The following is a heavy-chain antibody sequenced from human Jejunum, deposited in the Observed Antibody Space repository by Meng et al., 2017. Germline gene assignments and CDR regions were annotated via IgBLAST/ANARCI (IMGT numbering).Heavy chain of an antibody. J-gene: IGHJ5*02. CDR3: AHRLAYSSNYNVGWFDP. V-gene: IGHV2-5*02. CDR1: GFSLSTSGVG. CDR2: IYWDDDK. Sequence: QVPVKESGPTLVKPTQTLTLTCTFSGFSLSTSGVGVGWIRQPPGKALECLALIYWDDDKRYNPSLKNRLTITKDTSKNQVVLTMTNMDPVDTATYYCAHRLAYSSNYNVGWFDPWGQGTLVTVSS. D-gene: IGHD6-13*01.